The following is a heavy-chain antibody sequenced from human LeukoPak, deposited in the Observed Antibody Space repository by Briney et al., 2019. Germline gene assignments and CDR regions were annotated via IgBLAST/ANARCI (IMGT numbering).Heavy chain of an antibody. CDR2: IHHDGSNK. CDR3: ARDVYRGKGAFDI. D-gene: IGHD1-26*01. V-gene: IGHV3-30*02. CDR1: GFTFSSYG. J-gene: IGHJ3*02. Sequence: GSLRLSCAASGFTFSSYGMHWVRQAPGKGLDWVAFIHHDGSNKYYADSVRGRFTISRDNSKNTLYLQMNSLRAEDTAIYYCARDVYRGKGAFDIWGQGTMVTVSS.